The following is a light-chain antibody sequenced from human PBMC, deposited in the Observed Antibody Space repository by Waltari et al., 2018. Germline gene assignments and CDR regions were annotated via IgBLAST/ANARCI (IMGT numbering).Light chain of an antibody. CDR2: YKTDSER. J-gene: IGLJ3*02. CDR1: SGINVGTYR. CDR3: MIWHSSTWV. V-gene: IGLV5-45*02. Sequence: QAVLTQPSSLSASPGASASLTCTLRSGINVGTYRIYWYQQKPGSPPQYLLRYKTDSERQQGAGAPSRFSGSKDASANAGILVISGLQSDDEADYYCMIWHSSTWVFGGGTKLTVL.